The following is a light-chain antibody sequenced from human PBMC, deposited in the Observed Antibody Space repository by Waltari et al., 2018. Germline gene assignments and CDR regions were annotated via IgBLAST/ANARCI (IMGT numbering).Light chain of an antibody. CDR1: SSNIGSNY. Sequence: QSVLTQPPSASGTPGQKVTISCNGSSSNIGSNYVYWYQQLPGTAPKLLIFKNNHRPPGVPDRFSDSKSGTSASLAINGLRSEDEADYYCAAWDDSLSGLVLGAGTKVTVL. J-gene: IGLJ3*02. V-gene: IGLV1-47*01. CDR2: KNN. CDR3: AAWDDSLSGLV.